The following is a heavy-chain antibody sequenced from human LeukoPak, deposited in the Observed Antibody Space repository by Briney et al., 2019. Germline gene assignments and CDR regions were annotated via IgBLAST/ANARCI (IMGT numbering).Heavy chain of an antibody. V-gene: IGHV3-33*01. D-gene: IGHD2-15*01. CDR2: IWYDESNK. CDR3: ATDRATQYFDY. CDR1: GITFRNYG. Sequence: GGSLRHSCAASGITFRNYGMHWVRQAPGKGLEWVAVIWYDESNKDYADSVKGRFTVSRDNSRNTLFLQMSSLRVEDTAVYYCATDRATQYFDYWGQGTLVSVPS. J-gene: IGHJ4*02.